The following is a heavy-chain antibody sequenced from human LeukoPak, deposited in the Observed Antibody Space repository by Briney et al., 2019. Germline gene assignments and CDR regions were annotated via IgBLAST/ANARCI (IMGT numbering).Heavy chain of an antibody. Sequence: GGSLRLSCAASGFTFSNYAMSWVRQAPGKGLEWVSTITGDGTGTYSADSVKGRFSISRDNSKNTLFLQMNSLRVEDTALYYCVRDLLFGTDAYEIWGQGTMVTVS. V-gene: IGHV3-23*01. D-gene: IGHD3-10*01. CDR3: VRDLLFGTDAYEI. CDR2: ITGDGTGT. CDR1: GFTFSNYA. J-gene: IGHJ3*02.